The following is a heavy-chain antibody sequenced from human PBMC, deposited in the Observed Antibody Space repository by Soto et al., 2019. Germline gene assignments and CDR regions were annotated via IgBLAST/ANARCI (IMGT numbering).Heavy chain of an antibody. D-gene: IGHD4-17*01. CDR3: ARTDYGGNRKYYYYYYGMDV. J-gene: IGHJ6*02. CDR1: GYSFTSYW. V-gene: IGHV5-51*01. Sequence: GESLKISCKGSGYSFTSYWIGWVRQMPGKGLEWMGIIYPGDSDTRYSPSFQGQVTISADKSINTAYLQWSSLKASDTAMYYCARTDYGGNRKYYYYYYGMDVWGQGTTVTVSS. CDR2: IYPGDSDT.